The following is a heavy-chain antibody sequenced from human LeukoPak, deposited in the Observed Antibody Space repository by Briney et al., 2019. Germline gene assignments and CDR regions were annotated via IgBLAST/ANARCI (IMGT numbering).Heavy chain of an antibody. Sequence: PSETLSLTCTVSGGSISSYYWSWIRQPPGKGLEWIGYIYYSGSTNYNPSLKSRVTISVDTSKDQFSLKLSSVTAADTAVYYCARQQTTEANWFDPWGQGTLVTVSS. CDR2: IYYSGST. J-gene: IGHJ5*02. CDR1: GGSISSYY. D-gene: IGHD4-17*01. V-gene: IGHV4-59*08. CDR3: ARQQTTEANWFDP.